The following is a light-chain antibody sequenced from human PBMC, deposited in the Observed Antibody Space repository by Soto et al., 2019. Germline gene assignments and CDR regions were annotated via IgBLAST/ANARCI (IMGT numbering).Light chain of an antibody. CDR2: GAS. Sequence: EIVMTQSPATLSVSPGERATLSCRASQYIGSNLAWYQVKPGQAPRLVIYGASSRATGIPDRFSGGGSGTAGTLSISRLEPEDFEVYYCQQYVMPPFTFGRGTKVDI. J-gene: IGKJ2*01. CDR3: QQYVMPPFT. CDR1: QYIGSN. V-gene: IGKV3D-15*01.